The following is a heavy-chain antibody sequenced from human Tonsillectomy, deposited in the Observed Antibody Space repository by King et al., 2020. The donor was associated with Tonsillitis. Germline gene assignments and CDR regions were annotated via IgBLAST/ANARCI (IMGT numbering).Heavy chain of an antibody. Sequence: QLVQSGAEVKKPGASVKVSCKASGYTFTGYYMHWVRQAPGQGLEWMGWINPNSGGTNYAQKFQGWVTMTRDTSISTAYMELSRLRSDDTAVYYCARGGVLVITTWSQSDMYVWGQGTTVTVSS. V-gene: IGHV1-2*04. CDR2: INPNSGGT. D-gene: IGHD3-22*01. CDR3: ARGGVLVITTWSQSDMYV. J-gene: IGHJ6*02. CDR1: GYTFTGYY.